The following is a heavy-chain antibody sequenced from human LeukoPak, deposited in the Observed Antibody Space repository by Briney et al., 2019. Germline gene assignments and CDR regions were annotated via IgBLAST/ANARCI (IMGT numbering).Heavy chain of an antibody. V-gene: IGHV4-39*01. CDR2: IYYSGST. D-gene: IGHD6-25*01. CDR3: ARGFIAARFGVDY. CDR1: GGYISTSSYY. Sequence: SETLSLTCTVSGGYISTSSYYWGWIRQPPGKGLEWIGSIYYSGSTYYNPSLKSRVTISVDTSKNQFSLKLSSVTAADTAVYYCARGFIAARFGVDYWGQGTLVTVSS. J-gene: IGHJ4*02.